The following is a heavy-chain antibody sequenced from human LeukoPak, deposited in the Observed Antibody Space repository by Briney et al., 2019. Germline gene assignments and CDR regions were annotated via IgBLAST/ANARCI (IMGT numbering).Heavy chain of an antibody. J-gene: IGHJ4*02. CDR1: GFTFSTYG. V-gene: IGHV3-48*03. CDR2: ITSSGSTI. Sequence: QPGGSLRLSCTASGFTFSTYGFNWVRQAPGKGLEWVSYITSSGSTIYYADSVKGRFTISRDNSKNTLYLQMSSLRTEDTAVYYCVKDDCSGGSCYSDYWGQGTLVTVSS. D-gene: IGHD2-15*01. CDR3: VKDDCSGGSCYSDY.